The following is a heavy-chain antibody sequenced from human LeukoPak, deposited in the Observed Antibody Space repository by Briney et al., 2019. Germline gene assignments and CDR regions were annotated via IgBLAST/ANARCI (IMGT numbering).Heavy chain of an antibody. Sequence: PSETLSLTCTVSGGSISSYYWSWIRQPPGKGLEWIGYIYYSGSTNYNPSLKSRVTISVDTSKNQFSLKLSSVTAADTAVYYCARAQPPYSSNSYFAFDIWGQGTMVTVSS. J-gene: IGHJ3*02. CDR2: IYYSGST. CDR1: GGSISSYY. D-gene: IGHD6-13*01. V-gene: IGHV4-59*01. CDR3: ARAQPPYSSNSYFAFDI.